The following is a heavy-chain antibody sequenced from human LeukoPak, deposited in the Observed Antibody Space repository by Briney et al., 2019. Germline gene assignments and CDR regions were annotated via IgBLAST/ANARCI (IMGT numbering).Heavy chain of an antibody. CDR1: GGSISSYY. CDR3: ARAARSVLRFLEWSDAFDI. CDR2: IYTSGST. J-gene: IGHJ3*02. V-gene: IGHV4-4*07. Sequence: PSETLSLTCTVSGGSISSYYWSWIRQPAGKGLEWIGRIYTSGSTNYNPSLKSRVTISVDKSKNQFSPKLSSVTAADTAVYYCARAARSVLRFLEWSDAFDIWGQGTMVTVSS. D-gene: IGHD3-3*01.